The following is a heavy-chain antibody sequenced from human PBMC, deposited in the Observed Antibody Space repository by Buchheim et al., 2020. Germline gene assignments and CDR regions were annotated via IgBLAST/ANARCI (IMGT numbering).Heavy chain of an antibody. CDR2: INHDGSET. J-gene: IGHJ4*02. CDR3: ARGISTPGIDY. CDR1: GFSFSNSW. V-gene: IGHV3-7*01. D-gene: IGHD2-15*01. Sequence: EVQLEESGGTVVQPGGSLRLSCAASGFSFSNSWMNWVRQAPGKGLVWVASINHDGSETYYVDSVNGRFTVSRDNVKNVLYLHMSSLKTDDTAVYYCARGISTPGIDYWGQRTL.